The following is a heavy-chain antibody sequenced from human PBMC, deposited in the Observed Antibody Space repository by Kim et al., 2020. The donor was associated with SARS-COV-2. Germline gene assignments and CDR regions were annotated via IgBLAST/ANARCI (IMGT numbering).Heavy chain of an antibody. J-gene: IGHJ3*02. Sequence: SLKSRVTISVDTSKNQFSLKLSSVTAADTAVYYCARRWEYSSSSDAFDIWGQGTMVTVSS. V-gene: IGHV4-59*08. CDR3: ARRWEYSSSSDAFDI. D-gene: IGHD6-6*01.